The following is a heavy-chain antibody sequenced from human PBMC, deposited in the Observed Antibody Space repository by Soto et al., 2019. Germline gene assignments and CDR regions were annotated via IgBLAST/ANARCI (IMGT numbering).Heavy chain of an antibody. J-gene: IGHJ4*02. V-gene: IGHV1-2*04. Sequence: QVQLVQSGAEVKKPGDSVKVSCKASGYPFTGYYMHWVRQAPGQGLEWMGWINPNGGGTNYAQKSQGWVPMTRDTSISTAYMELSRLRSDATAVCYCATEEFFGELSRAYWGQGTLVTVSS. D-gene: IGHD3-10*01. CDR1: GYPFTGYY. CDR3: ATEEFFGELSRAY. CDR2: INPNGGGT.